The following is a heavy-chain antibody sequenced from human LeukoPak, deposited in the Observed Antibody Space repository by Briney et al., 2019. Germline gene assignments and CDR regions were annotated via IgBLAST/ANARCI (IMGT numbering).Heavy chain of an antibody. CDR1: GFTFSSYG. Sequence: GGSLRLSCAASGFTFSSYGMSWVRQAPGKGLEWVSSISGSADNTYYADFVKGRFTISRDNAKNSLYLQMNSLRAEDTAVYYCARAFVAYYGSGSYYSFDYWGQGTLVTVSS. V-gene: IGHV3-23*01. D-gene: IGHD3-10*01. CDR2: ISGSADNT. CDR3: ARAFVAYYGSGSYYSFDY. J-gene: IGHJ4*02.